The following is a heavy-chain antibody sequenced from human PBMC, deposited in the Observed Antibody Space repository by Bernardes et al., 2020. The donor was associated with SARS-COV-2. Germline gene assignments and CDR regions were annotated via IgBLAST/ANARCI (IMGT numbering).Heavy chain of an antibody. Sequence: WGSLRLSCAASGCTFSSCWMHWGRQGQRKGLGWLSRRNSDWSDTNYADSVKGRFTISRDNTKNTLYLQMNSLRAEDTAVYYCARGLPTRGSIADYWGQGTLVTVSS. CDR1: GCTFSSCW. CDR2: RNSDWSDT. D-gene: IGHD2-15*01. CDR3: ARGLPTRGSIADY. J-gene: IGHJ4*02. V-gene: IGHV3-74*01.